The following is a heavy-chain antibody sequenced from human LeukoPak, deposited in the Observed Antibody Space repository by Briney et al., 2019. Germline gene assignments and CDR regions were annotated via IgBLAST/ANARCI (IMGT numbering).Heavy chain of an antibody. D-gene: IGHD3-10*01. V-gene: IGHV1-69*04. Sequence: GSSVKVSCKASGGTFSSYAISWVRQAPGQGLEWMGRIIPILGIANYAQKFQGRVTITADKSTSTAYMELSSLRSEDTAVYYCADIYGSGSYTDYWGQGTLVTVS. CDR1: GGTFSSYA. CDR3: ADIYGSGSYTDY. J-gene: IGHJ4*02. CDR2: IIPILGIA.